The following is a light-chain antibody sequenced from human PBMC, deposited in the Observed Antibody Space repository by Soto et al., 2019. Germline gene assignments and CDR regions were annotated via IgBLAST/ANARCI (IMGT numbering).Light chain of an antibody. Sequence: QSVLTQPPSASGTPGQTVTISCSGSSSNIGSEYVYWYQQFPGTAPRLLIYNNNRRPSGVPDRFSGSKSGTSASLTISGLQAEDEADYFCSSYSSISTPWIFGGGTKVTVL. CDR3: SSYSSISTPWI. CDR1: SSNIGSEY. V-gene: IGLV1-47*01. J-gene: IGLJ2*01. CDR2: NNN.